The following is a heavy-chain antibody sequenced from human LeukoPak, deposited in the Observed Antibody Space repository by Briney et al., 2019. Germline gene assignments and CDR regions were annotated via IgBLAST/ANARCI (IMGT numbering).Heavy chain of an antibody. CDR3: ARVPQYSGSYGQGS. Sequence: KPGGSLRLSCAASGFTFSSYSMNWVRQAPGKGLEWVSSISSSSSYIYYADSVKGRFTISRDNAKISLYLQMNSLRAEDTAVYYCARVPQYSGSYGQGSWGQGTLVTVSS. J-gene: IGHJ4*02. CDR1: GFTFSSYS. V-gene: IGHV3-21*01. D-gene: IGHD1-26*01. CDR2: ISSSSSYI.